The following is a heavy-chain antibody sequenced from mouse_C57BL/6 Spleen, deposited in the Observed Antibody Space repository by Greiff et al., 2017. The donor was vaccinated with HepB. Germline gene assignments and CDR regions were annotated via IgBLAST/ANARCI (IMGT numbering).Heavy chain of an antibody. V-gene: IGHV1-82*01. Sequence: VKLQESGPELVKPGASVKISCKASGYAFSSSWMNWVKQRPGKGLEWIGRIYPGDGDTNYNGKFKGKATLTADKSSSTAYMQLSSLTSEDSAVYFCARKHMDYWGQGTSVTVSS. CDR3: ARKHMDY. CDR1: GYAFSSSW. J-gene: IGHJ4*01. CDR2: IYPGDGDT.